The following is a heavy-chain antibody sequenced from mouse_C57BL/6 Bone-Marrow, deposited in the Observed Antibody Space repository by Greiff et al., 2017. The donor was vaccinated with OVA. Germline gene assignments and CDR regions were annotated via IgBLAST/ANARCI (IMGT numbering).Heavy chain of an antibody. Sequence: QVQLQQPGAELVRPGSSVKLSCKASGYTFTSYWMDWVKQRPGQGLEWIGNIYPSDSETHYNQKFKDKATLTVDKSSSTAYMQLSSLTSEGSAVYYCASGLGYYAMDYWGQGTSVTVSS. J-gene: IGHJ4*01. CDR3: ASGLGYYAMDY. V-gene: IGHV1-61*01. D-gene: IGHD3-3*01. CDR1: GYTFTSYW. CDR2: IYPSDSET.